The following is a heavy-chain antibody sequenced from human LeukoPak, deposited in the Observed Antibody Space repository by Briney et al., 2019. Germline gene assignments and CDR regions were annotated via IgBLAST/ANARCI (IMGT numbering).Heavy chain of an antibody. D-gene: IGHD2-2*01. Sequence: KPTETLSLTCTVSGGSISSSSYYWSWIRQPPGKGLEWIGSIYYSGGTYYNPSLKSRVTISVDTSKNQFSLKLSSVTAADTAVYYCARDSSSSDAFDIWGQGTMVTVSS. CDR1: GGSISSSSYY. CDR2: IYYSGGT. J-gene: IGHJ3*02. V-gene: IGHV4-39*01. CDR3: ARDSSSSDAFDI.